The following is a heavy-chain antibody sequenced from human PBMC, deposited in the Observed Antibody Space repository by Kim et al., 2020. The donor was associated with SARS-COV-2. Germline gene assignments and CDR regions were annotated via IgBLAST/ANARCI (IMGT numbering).Heavy chain of an antibody. V-gene: IGHV3-21*01. D-gene: IGHD5-12*01. J-gene: IGHJ4*02. Sequence: YADSVRGRFTISRDNAKNSLYLQMNSLRAEDTAVYYCARDWDGYNYYFDYWGQGTLVTVSS. CDR3: ARDWDGYNYYFDY.